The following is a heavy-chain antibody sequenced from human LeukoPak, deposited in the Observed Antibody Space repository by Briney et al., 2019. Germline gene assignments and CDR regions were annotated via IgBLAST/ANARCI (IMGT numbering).Heavy chain of an antibody. J-gene: IGHJ3*02. CDR3: ARPVREQWLYDAFDI. CDR1: GFTFTTYV. V-gene: IGHV3-30*04. Sequence: GGSLRLSCAASGFTFTTYVMHWVRQAPGKGLEWVSFISFDGGNHYYADSVKGRFTISRDNSKSMLYLQMNSLRPEDTAVYFCARPVREQWLYDAFDIWGQGTMVTVSS. D-gene: IGHD6-19*01. CDR2: ISFDGGNH.